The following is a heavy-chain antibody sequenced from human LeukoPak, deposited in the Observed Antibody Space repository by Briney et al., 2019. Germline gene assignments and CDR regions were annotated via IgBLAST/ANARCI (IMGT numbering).Heavy chain of an antibody. J-gene: IGHJ4*02. CDR1: GFTFDDYA. V-gene: IGHV3-43*02. CDR3: VKDGSITMDRGVTVSHFDY. Sequence: GESLKISCAASGFTFDDYAMHWVRQAPGKGLEWVSVISGDGDSTYYVDSVKGRFTISRDNSKKSLHLQMNSLRTEDTGLYYCVKDGSITMDRGVTVSHFDYWGQGTLVTVSS. CDR2: ISGDGDST. D-gene: IGHD3-10*01.